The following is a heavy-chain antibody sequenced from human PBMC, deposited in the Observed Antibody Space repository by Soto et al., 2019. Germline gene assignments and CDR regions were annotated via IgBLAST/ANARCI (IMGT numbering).Heavy chain of an antibody. Sequence: GGSLRLSCATSGFTFSNYWMHWVRQVPGRALVWVSRIDTDGSTTSYADFAKGRFTISRDNAKSTLSLQMNSLRAEDTAIYYCACSRRPARLGPKGAIDYWGQGTLVTVSS. CDR1: GFTFSNYW. CDR2: IDTDGSTT. CDR3: ACSRRPARLGPKGAIDY. V-gene: IGHV3-74*01. J-gene: IGHJ4*02. D-gene: IGHD2-15*01.